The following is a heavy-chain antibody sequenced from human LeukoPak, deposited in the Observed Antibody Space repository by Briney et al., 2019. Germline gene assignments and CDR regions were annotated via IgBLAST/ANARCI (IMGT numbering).Heavy chain of an antibody. CDR2: MSSDGNAM. V-gene: IGHV3-30-3*01. J-gene: IGHJ4*02. D-gene: IGHD3-22*01. CDR1: GFTFTAYL. CDR3: VRESEYYFDHSASFDY. Sequence: GGSLKLSCAASGFTFTAYLIHWVRQAPGKGLEWVAVMSSDGNAMFYADSVKGRFTISRDNSKNTLYLQMNSLRAEDTAVYYCVRESEYYFDHSASFDYWGQGTLVTVSS.